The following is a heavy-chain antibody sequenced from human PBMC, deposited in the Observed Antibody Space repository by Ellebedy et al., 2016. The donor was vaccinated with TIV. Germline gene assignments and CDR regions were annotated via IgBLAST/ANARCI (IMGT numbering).Heavy chain of an antibody. J-gene: IGHJ6*03. V-gene: IGHV3-23*01. CDR1: GFTFSSYA. Sequence: GESLKISXAASGFTFSSYAMSWVRQAPGKGLEWVSAISGSGGSTYYADSVKGRFTISRDNSKNTLYLQMNSLRAEDTAVYYCAKATLRITIFVGMDVWGKGTTVTVSS. CDR2: ISGSGGST. CDR3: AKATLRITIFVGMDV. D-gene: IGHD3-3*01.